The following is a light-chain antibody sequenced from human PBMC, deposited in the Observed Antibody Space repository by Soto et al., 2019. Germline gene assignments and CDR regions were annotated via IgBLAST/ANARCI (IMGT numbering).Light chain of an antibody. Sequence: DIQMTQSASTLSLSLGDRVTITFLASQTISSWLAWYQQKPGKAPKLLIYKASTLKSGVPSRFSGSGSGTEFTLTISSLQPDDFATYYCQHYNSYSEAFGQGTKVDI. CDR3: QHYNSYSEA. J-gene: IGKJ1*01. CDR2: KAS. V-gene: IGKV1-5*03. CDR1: QTISSW.